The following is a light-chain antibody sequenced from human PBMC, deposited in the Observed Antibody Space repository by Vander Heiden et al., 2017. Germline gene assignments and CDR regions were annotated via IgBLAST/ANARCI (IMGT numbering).Light chain of an antibody. CDR1: QSISNW. Sequence: STLSASVGDRVTITCRASQSISNWLAWYQQKPGKAPKLLIYKASGLESGVPSRFRGSGSGTEFTLTISSLQPDDFATYSCQQANSYPYTFGQGTKVEIK. J-gene: IGKJ2*01. CDR3: QQANSYPYT. CDR2: KAS. V-gene: IGKV1-5*03.